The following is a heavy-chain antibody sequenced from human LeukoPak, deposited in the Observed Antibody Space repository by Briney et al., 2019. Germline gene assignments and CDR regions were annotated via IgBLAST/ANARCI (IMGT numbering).Heavy chain of an antibody. CDR2: INNDRSVT. D-gene: IGHD3-22*01. Sequence: PGGSLRLSCAASGFTFSRSWMHWVRHAPGKGLVWVSHINNDRSVTTYADSVKGRVTISRDNAKNTLYLEINSLRAEDTAIYYCARDYDRSGYYEADAFDIWVQGRMVTVSS. CDR3: ARDYDRSGYYEADAFDI. V-gene: IGHV3-74*03. J-gene: IGHJ3*02. CDR1: GFTFSRSW.